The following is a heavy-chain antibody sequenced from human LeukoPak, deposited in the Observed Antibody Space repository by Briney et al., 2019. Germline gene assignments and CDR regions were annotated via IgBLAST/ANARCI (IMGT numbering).Heavy chain of an antibody. CDR2: ISAYNGNT. Sequence: ASVKVSCKASGYTFTSYGISWVRQAPGQGLEWMGWISAYNGNTNYAQKLQGRVTMTTDTSTSTAYMELRSLRSDDTAAYYCARDPDYCSSTSCYINWFDPWGQGTLVTVSS. J-gene: IGHJ5*02. D-gene: IGHD2-2*02. CDR3: ARDPDYCSSTSCYINWFDP. V-gene: IGHV1-18*01. CDR1: GYTFTSYG.